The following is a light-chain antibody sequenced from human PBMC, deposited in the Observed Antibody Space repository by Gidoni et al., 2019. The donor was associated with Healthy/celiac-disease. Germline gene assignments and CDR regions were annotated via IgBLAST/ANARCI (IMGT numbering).Light chain of an antibody. Sequence: EIVLTQSPATLSLSPGERATLSCRASQSVSSYLAWYHQKPGQAPRLLIYDASNRATGIPARFSGSGSGTDFTFTISSLEPEDFAVYFCQQRSNWPPAVTFGQGTRLEIK. CDR1: QSVSSY. CDR3: QQRSNWPPAVT. V-gene: IGKV3-11*01. CDR2: DAS. J-gene: IGKJ5*01.